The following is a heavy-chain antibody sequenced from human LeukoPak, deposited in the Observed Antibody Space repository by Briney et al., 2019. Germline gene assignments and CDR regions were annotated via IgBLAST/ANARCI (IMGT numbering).Heavy chain of an antibody. V-gene: IGHV3-30-3*01. Sequence: TGGSLRLSCAVSGFKFDDYAMHWVRQAPGKGLEWVAVISYDGSNKYYTDSVKGRFTISRDNSKHTLYLQMNSLRAEDTAVYYCAREMGITIFYYYYYGMDVWGQGTTVTVSS. CDR3: AREMGITIFYYYYYGMDV. D-gene: IGHD3-3*01. CDR2: ISYDGSNK. J-gene: IGHJ6*02. CDR1: GFKFDDYA.